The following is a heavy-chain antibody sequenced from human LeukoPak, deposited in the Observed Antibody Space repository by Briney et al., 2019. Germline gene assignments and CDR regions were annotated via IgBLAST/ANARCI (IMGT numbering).Heavy chain of an antibody. Sequence: PSETLSLTCAVYGGSFSRYYWSWIRQSPGKGLEWIAEIDHRGDTNYNPSVKSRVTISVDTSKYQFSLKVRSLSAADTAVYYCARGATFSETGYFDFWGQVTPVTVSP. CDR3: ARGATFSETGYFDF. J-gene: IGHJ4*03. V-gene: IGHV4-34*01. CDR2: IDHRGDT. CDR1: GGSFSRYY. D-gene: IGHD1-26*01.